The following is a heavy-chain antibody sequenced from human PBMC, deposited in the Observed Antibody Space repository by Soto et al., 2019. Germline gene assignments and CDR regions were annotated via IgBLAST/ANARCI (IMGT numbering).Heavy chain of an antibody. Sequence: QVQLVQSGAEEKKPGASVKVSCKASGYTFTSYAMHWVRQAPGQRLEWMGWINAGNGNTKYSQKFQGRVTVTRDTSASTAYMELSSLRSEETAVYYCARSPGGPMTPGDYWGQGTLVTVSS. J-gene: IGHJ4*02. CDR3: ARSPGGPMTPGDY. D-gene: IGHD3-10*01. CDR2: INAGNGNT. V-gene: IGHV1-3*05. CDR1: GYTFTSYA.